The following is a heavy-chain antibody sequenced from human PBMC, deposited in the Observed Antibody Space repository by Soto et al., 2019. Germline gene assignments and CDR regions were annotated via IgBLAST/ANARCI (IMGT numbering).Heavy chain of an antibody. CDR1: GGFVSSGSYY. CDR3: ARVERGTATTVVDAFDI. V-gene: IGHV4-34*01. CDR2: MSHSGGT. Sequence: QVQLQQWGAGLLKPSETLSLTCAVYGGFVSSGSYYWSWIRQPPGEGLEWIGEMSHSGGTHFNPYLKSRVTISVDTSKNQFSLKMSSVTAADTALYYCARVERGTATTVVDAFDIWGPGTMVTVSS. D-gene: IGHD1-1*01. J-gene: IGHJ3*02.